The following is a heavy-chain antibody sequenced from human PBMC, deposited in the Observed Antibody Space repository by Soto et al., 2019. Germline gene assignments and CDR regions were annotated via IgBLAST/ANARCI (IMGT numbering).Heavy chain of an antibody. J-gene: IGHJ4*02. V-gene: IGHV4-59*01. Sequence: SETLSLTCTVSGGSISSYYWSWIRQPPGKGLEYIGYIYYTGSTNYNPSLKSRVTISIDTSKNQFSLKLSSVTAADTAIYYCARGADWSGDYWGQGTLVTVSS. CDR2: IYYTGST. CDR3: ARGADWSGDY. D-gene: IGHD3-9*01. CDR1: GGSISSYY.